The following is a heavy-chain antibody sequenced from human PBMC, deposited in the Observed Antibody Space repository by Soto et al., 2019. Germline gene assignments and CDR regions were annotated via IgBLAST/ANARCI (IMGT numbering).Heavy chain of an antibody. D-gene: IGHD4-17*01. CDR3: ARPRSRYDDDYGDENWFDP. V-gene: IGHV4-39*01. Sequence: SETLCITCTFSGGPISISSYYWGWIRQPPGKGLEWIGSIYYSGSTYYNPSLKSRVTISVDTSKNQFSLKLSSVTAADTAVYYCARPRSRYDDDYGDENWFDPWGQGTMVTVSS. J-gene: IGHJ5*02. CDR2: IYYSGST. CDR1: GGPISISSYY.